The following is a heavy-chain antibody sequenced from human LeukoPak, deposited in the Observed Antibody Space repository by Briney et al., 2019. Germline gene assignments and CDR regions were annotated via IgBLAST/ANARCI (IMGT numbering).Heavy chain of an antibody. Sequence: SETLSLTCAVYGGSFSGYYWSWIRQPPGKGLEWIGEINHSGSTNYNPSLKSRVTISVDTSKNQFSLKLSSVTAAGTAVYYCARLRITIFGVVSPFDYWGQGTLVTVSS. CDR2: INHSGST. D-gene: IGHD3-3*01. CDR1: GGSFSGYY. J-gene: IGHJ4*02. V-gene: IGHV4-34*01. CDR3: ARLRITIFGVVSPFDY.